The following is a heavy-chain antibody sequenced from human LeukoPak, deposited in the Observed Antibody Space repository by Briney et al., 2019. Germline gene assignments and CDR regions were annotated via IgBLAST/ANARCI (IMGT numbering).Heavy chain of an antibody. CDR1: GYIFTSYW. J-gene: IGHJ4*02. V-gene: IGHV5-51*01. Sequence: GESLKISCKCSGYIFTSYWIGWVRQMPGKGLECMGNSYPGYSDTRYRPSFQGQVTISADKSISTAYLQWSSLKASDTDLYYCARHEPAAGCFDYWGQGTLVTVSS. D-gene: IGHD6-19*01. CDR3: ARHEPAAGCFDY. CDR2: SYPGYSDT.